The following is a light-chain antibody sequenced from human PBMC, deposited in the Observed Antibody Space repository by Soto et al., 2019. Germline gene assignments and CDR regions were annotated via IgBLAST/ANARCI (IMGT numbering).Light chain of an antibody. CDR1: ASNIGNNF. CDR2: RNT. J-gene: IGLJ3*02. V-gene: IGLV1-47*01. CDR3: AFGDATVSGWV. Sequence: QSVLTQPPSASETPGQKVTISCSGSASNIGNNFVYWCQHLPGTAPKLLIYRNTQRPSGVPDRFSGSKSGTSASLAISDLRYEEEADYYCAFGDATVSGWVFGGGTKLTVL.